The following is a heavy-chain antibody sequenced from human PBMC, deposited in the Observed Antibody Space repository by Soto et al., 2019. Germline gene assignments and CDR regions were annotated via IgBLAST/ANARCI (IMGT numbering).Heavy chain of an antibody. CDR1: GFIVSDTY. Sequence: EVHLVESGGGLVQPGGSLRLSCTASGFIVSDTYMNWVRQAPGKGLEWVSVISNRGDTHYADSVRGSFSLSRDIADKAVHLRMNNLRVEDTAFYYCAREPRYSRGGRCSIRGDAFDIWGQGTKVTVS. J-gene: IGHJ3*02. CDR3: AREPRYSRGGRCSIRGDAFDI. V-gene: IGHV3-66*01. D-gene: IGHD2-15*01. CDR2: ISNRGDT.